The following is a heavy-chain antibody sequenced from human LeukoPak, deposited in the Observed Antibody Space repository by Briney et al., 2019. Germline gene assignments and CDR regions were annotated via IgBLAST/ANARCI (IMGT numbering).Heavy chain of an antibody. CDR1: GFTVSSNY. D-gene: IGHD2/OR15-2a*01. CDR2: IYSGDGGT. Sequence: PGGSLRLSCAASGFTVSSNYMSWVRQAPGKGLKCVSVIYSGDGGTYYADSVKGRFTISRDNSKNTLYLQMTSLRAEDTAVYYCATAFYINDVAGVDYWGRGTLVTVSS. J-gene: IGHJ4*02. CDR3: ATAFYINDVAGVDY. V-gene: IGHV3-53*01.